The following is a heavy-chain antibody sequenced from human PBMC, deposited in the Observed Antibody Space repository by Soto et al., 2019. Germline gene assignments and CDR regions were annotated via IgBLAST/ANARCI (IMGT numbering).Heavy chain of an antibody. CDR2: IKSSTDGGTA. Sequence: EVQLVESGGGFVESGGSLRLSCAASGFSFKDAWMTWVRQAPGKGLEWVGRIKSSTDGGTADYGAAVKGRFTMSRDDSKKTLYLHMDGLKREDTGVYYCTSFFPLRGKLFYYWGPGTQVNVSS. CDR1: GFSFKDAW. CDR3: TSFFPLRGKLFYY. V-gene: IGHV3-15*07. D-gene: IGHD4-17*01. J-gene: IGHJ4*02.